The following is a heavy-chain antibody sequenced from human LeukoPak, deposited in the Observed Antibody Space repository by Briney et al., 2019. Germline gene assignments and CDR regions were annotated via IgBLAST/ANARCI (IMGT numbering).Heavy chain of an antibody. CDR1: GFTFDDYA. CDR2: ISWNSGSI. D-gene: IGHD3-10*01. J-gene: IGHJ4*02. CDR3: ARSSRTLRFGELDY. V-gene: IGHV3-9*01. Sequence: GGSLRLSCAASGFTFDDYAMHWVRQAPGKGLEWVSGISWNSGSIGSADSVKGRFTISRDNSKNTLYLQMNSLRAEDTAVYYCARSSRTLRFGELDYWGQGTLVTVSS.